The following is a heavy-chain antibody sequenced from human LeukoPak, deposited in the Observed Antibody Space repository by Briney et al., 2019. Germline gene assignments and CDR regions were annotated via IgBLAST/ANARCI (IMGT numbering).Heavy chain of an antibody. CDR3: ARGGAPEY. CDR2: IHSSGGT. CDR1: GGSISNYY. V-gene: IGHV4-4*07. J-gene: IGHJ4*02. Sequence: PSETLSLTCTASGGSISNYYWSWIRQPAGTGLEWIGRIHSSGGTNYNPSLKSRVTMSVDTSTNLVSLKLSSVTAADTAVYYCARGGAPEYWGQGTLVTVYS.